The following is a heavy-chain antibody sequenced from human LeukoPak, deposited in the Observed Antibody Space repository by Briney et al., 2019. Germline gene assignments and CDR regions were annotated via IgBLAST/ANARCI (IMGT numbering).Heavy chain of an antibody. CDR1: AFTFSSYA. Sequence: GGSLRLSCAASAFTFSSYAMHWVRQAPGKGLEWVAVISYDASNKYYADSVKGRFTISRDNSKNTLYLQMNSLRAEDTAVYYCASPTYYYESSGYLGVYYLDYWGQGTLVPVSS. J-gene: IGHJ4*02. CDR3: ASPTYYYESSGYLGVYYLDY. V-gene: IGHV3-30-3*01. CDR2: ISYDASNK. D-gene: IGHD3-22*01.